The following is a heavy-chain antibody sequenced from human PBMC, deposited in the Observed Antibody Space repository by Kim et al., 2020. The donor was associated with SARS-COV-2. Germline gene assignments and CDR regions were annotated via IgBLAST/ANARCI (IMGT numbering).Heavy chain of an antibody. CDR3: TRLDDILTGYDF. D-gene: IGHD3-9*01. Sequence: TEYAASVNGRFTISRDDSKSTAYLEMSSLKTEDTAVYYCTRLDDILTGYDFWGQGTLVTVSS. CDR2: T. J-gene: IGHJ4*02. V-gene: IGHV3-73*01.